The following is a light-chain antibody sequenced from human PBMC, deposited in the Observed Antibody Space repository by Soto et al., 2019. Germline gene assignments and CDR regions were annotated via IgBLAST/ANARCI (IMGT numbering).Light chain of an antibody. CDR2: GAS. J-gene: IGKJ1*01. Sequence: EIVMTQSPATLSVSPGDRSTLSCRSSKSVSSNLAWYQQKPGQAPRLLIYGASTRATGIPARFSGSGSGTEFTLTISILQSEDFAVYYCQQYNNWPRTFGQGTKVEIK. CDR3: QQYNNWPRT. CDR1: KSVSSN. V-gene: IGKV3-15*01.